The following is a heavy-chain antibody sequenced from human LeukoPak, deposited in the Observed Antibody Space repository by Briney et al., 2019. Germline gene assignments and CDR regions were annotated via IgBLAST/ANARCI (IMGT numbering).Heavy chain of an antibody. V-gene: IGHV3-23*01. CDR2: ISGSGGST. CDR1: GFTFSSYA. J-gene: IGHJ4*02. Sequence: GGSLRLSCAASGFTFSSYAMSWVRQAPGKGLEWVSAISGSGGSTYYADSVKGRFTISRDNAKNSLYLQMNSLRAEDTAVYYCASRGTVAHPAYYWGQGTLVTVSS. D-gene: IGHD4-17*01. CDR3: ASRGTVAHPAYY.